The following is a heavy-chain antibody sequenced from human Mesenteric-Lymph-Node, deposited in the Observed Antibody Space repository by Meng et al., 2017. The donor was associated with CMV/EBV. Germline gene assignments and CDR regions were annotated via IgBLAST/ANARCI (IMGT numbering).Heavy chain of an antibody. Sequence: ASVKVSCKASGYTFTGYYMHWVRQAPGQGLEWMGWINPNSGGTNYAQKFQGRVTMTRGTSISTAYMELSRLRSDDTAVYYCARDYDFWSGYSQNWFDPWGQGTLVTVSS. V-gene: IGHV1-2*02. CDR1: GYTFTGYY. D-gene: IGHD3-3*01. CDR2: INPNSGGT. CDR3: ARDYDFWSGYSQNWFDP. J-gene: IGHJ5*02.